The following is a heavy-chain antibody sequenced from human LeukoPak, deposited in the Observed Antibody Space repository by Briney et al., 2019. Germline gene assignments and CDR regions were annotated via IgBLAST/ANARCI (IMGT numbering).Heavy chain of an antibody. V-gene: IGHV3-23*01. D-gene: IGHD2-2*01. Sequence: GGSLRLSCAASGFTFSSYAMSWVRQAPGKGLEWVSAISGSGGSTYYADSVKGRFTISRDNSKNTLYLQMNSLRAEDTAVYYCAKDSAIVVVPAAKGDYWGQGTLVTVSS. J-gene: IGHJ4*02. CDR1: GFTFSSYA. CDR3: AKDSAIVVVPAAKGDY. CDR2: ISGSGGST.